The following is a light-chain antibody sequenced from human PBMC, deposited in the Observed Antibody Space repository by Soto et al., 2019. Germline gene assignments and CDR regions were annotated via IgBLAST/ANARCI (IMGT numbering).Light chain of an antibody. CDR3: QQYGSSPGT. CDR2: SAS. J-gene: IGKJ2*01. V-gene: IGKV3-20*01. CDR1: QSVSNNY. Sequence: EIVLTQSPGTLSLSPGERATLSCSASQSVSNNYLAWYQQKPGQAPRLLIYSASSRATGIPDRFSGSGSGTDFTLTISRLEPEDFAVYYCQQYGSSPGTFGQGTNLEIK.